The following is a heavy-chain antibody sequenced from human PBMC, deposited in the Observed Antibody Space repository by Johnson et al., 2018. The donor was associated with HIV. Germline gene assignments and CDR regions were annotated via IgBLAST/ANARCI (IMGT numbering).Heavy chain of an antibody. CDR1: GFTFSSYG. CDR2: IYSGGST. CDR3: AKGLWLKYQLLHDGFDI. D-gene: IGHD2-2*01. Sequence: QMQLVESGGGVVQPGRSLRLSCAASGFTFSSYGMHWVRQAPGKGLEWVSVIYSGGSTYYADPVKGRFTISRDNSKNTLYLQMNSLSAEDSAVYYCAKGLWLKYQLLHDGFDIWGQGTMVTVSS. J-gene: IGHJ3*02. V-gene: IGHV3-NL1*01.